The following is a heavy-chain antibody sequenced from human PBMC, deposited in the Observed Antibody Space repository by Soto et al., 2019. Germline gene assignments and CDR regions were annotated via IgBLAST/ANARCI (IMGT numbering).Heavy chain of an antibody. Sequence: PSETLSLTCTVSGGSISGSGYFWGWIRQPPGKGLEWIGSTYYSGGTYYNPSLKSRVTMSVDTSRNQFSLKLSSVTAADTAVYYCASPGGYSYTYSQSWYFDLWGRGSLVTVSS. CDR2: TYYSGGT. J-gene: IGHJ2*01. CDR1: GGSISGSGYF. V-gene: IGHV4-39*01. CDR3: ASPGGYSYTYSQSWYFDL. D-gene: IGHD5-18*01.